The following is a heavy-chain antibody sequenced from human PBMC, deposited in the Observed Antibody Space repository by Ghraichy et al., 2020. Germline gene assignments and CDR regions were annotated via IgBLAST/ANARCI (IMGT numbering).Heavy chain of an antibody. CDR2: IFYSGST. D-gene: IGHD6-13*01. CDR1: GGSISSSSYY. CDR3: ARDPSSAGSSNNWFDP. V-gene: IGHV4-39*02. Sequence: SETLSLTCTVSGGSISSSSYYWGWIRQPPGKGLEWIGSIFYSGSTYSNPSLKSRVTMSVDTPKNQFSLKLTSVTAADTAVYYCARDPSSAGSSNNWFDPWGQGTLVTVSS. J-gene: IGHJ5*02.